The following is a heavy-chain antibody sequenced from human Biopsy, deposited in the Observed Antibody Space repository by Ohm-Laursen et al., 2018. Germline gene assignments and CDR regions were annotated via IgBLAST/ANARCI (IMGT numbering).Heavy chain of an antibody. J-gene: IGHJ3*02. V-gene: IGHV3-9*01. CDR2: MSRNNGFI. CDR1: GFKFDDYA. D-gene: IGHD2/OR15-2a*01. CDR3: ARDISPSTFPENTLDI. Sequence: SLRLSCAAVGFKFDDYAMHWVRQTPGKGLEWVSGMSRNNGFIGYVDSVRGRFTISRDNGQNSLYLQMDNLITKDTAVYYCARDISPSTFPENTLDIWGQGTMVTVSS.